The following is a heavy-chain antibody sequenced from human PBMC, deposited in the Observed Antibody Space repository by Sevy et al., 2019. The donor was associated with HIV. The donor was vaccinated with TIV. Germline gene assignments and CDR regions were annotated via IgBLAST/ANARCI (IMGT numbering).Heavy chain of an antibody. Sequence: GGSLRLSCAASGFTFSSYWMSWVRQAPGKGLEWVANIKQDGSEQYYVDSVKGRFTISRDNAKNSLYLQMNSLRAEDTAVYYCAREEDYYGSGSPFDYWGQGTLVTVSS. D-gene: IGHD3-10*01. CDR2: IKQDGSEQ. V-gene: IGHV3-7*01. J-gene: IGHJ4*02. CDR1: GFTFSSYW. CDR3: AREEDYYGSGSPFDY.